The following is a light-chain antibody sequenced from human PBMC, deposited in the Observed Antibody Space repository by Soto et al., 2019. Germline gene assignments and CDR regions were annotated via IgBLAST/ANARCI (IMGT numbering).Light chain of an antibody. CDR1: QTISSTY. V-gene: IGKV3-20*01. J-gene: IGKJ2*01. CDR2: GAS. CDR3: QQYGGSPSYT. Sequence: EIVLTQSPGTLSLSPGERATLSCRASQTISSTYLAWYQQTPGQAPRLLIFGASTRATGTPDRFSGSGSGTDFTLTISRLEPEDFAVYYCQQYGGSPSYTFGQGTKLEIK.